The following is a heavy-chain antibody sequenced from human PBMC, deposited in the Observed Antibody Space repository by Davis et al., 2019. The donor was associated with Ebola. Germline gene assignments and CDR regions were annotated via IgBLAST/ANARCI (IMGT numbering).Heavy chain of an antibody. CDR2: ISSSSSYI. V-gene: IGHV3-21*04. D-gene: IGHD3-10*01. Sequence: GESLKISCAASGFTFSSYSMNWVRQAPGKGLEWVSSISSSSSYIYYADSVKGRFTISRDNAENSLYLQMNSLRAEDTAVYYCARAVLWFREFNGMDVWGQGTTVTVSS. CDR1: GFTFSSYS. CDR3: ARAVLWFREFNGMDV. J-gene: IGHJ6*02.